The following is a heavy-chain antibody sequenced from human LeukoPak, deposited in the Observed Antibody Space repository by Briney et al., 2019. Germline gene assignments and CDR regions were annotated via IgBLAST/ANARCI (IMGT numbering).Heavy chain of an antibody. D-gene: IGHD6-19*01. V-gene: IGHV3-74*01. Sequence: PGGSLRLSCAASGFTFSSYWMHWVRQAPGKGLVWVSRINRDGSSTNYADFVKGRFTISRDNAKNTLYLQMNSLRAEDTAVYYCARDHLSSGSSPDYYYYYYMDVWGKGTTVTISS. CDR3: ARDHLSSGSSPDYYYYYYMDV. CDR1: GFTFSSYW. CDR2: INRDGSST. J-gene: IGHJ6*03.